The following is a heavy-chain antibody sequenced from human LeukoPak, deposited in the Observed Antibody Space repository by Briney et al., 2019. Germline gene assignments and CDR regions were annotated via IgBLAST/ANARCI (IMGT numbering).Heavy chain of an antibody. Sequence: ASVKVSCKASGGTFSSYAISWVRQAPGQGLEWMGGIIPIFGTANYAQKFQGRVTITADESTSTAYMELSSLRSEDTAVYYCARGRERITMVRGANYYFDYWGQGTLVTVSS. V-gene: IGHV1-69*13. J-gene: IGHJ4*02. CDR2: IIPIFGTA. CDR3: ARGRERITMVRGANYYFDY. D-gene: IGHD3-10*01. CDR1: GGTFSSYA.